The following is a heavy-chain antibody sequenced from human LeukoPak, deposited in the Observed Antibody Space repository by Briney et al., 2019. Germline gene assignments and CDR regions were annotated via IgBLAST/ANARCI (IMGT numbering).Heavy chain of an antibody. J-gene: IGHJ4*02. V-gene: IGHV3-23*01. CDR3: AREVGALDY. CDR2: ISDNGDST. Sequence: GESLRLSCAASGFTFSTFAVSWVRQAPGKGLEWVSIISDNGDSTYYADSVKGRFTTSRDNSKNTLYLQMNSLRAEGTAVYYCAREVGALDYWGQGTLVTVSS. CDR1: GFTFSTFA. D-gene: IGHD1-26*01.